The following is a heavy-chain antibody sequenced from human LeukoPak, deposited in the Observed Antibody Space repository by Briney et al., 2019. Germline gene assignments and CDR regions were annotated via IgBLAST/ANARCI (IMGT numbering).Heavy chain of an antibody. Sequence: ASVKVSCKASGYTFTSYGISWVRQAPGQGPEWMGWISAYNGNTNYAQKLQGRVTMTTDTSTSTAYMELRSLRSDDTAVYYCARGNRYCSSTSCSLKGDNWFDPWGQGTLVTVSS. V-gene: IGHV1-18*01. J-gene: IGHJ5*02. CDR2: ISAYNGNT. D-gene: IGHD2-2*01. CDR1: GYTFTSYG. CDR3: ARGNRYCSSTSCSLKGDNWFDP.